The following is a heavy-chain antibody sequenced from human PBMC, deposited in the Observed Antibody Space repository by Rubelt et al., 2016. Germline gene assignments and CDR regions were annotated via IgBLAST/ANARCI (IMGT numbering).Heavy chain of an antibody. CDR2: IYYSGST. D-gene: IGHD6-13*01. V-gene: IGHV4-39*01. J-gene: IGHJ6*02. CDR3: ASSAAGTGYYYYYGMDV. CDR1: GGSISSSSYY. Sequence: QLQLQESGPGLVKPSETLSLTCTVSGGSISSSSYYWGWIRQPPGKGLEWIGSIYYSGSTYYNPSLRMLCTISVVTSRNEYSRRRGSVTAAATAVYYCASSAAGTGYYYYYGMDVWGQGTTVTVSS.